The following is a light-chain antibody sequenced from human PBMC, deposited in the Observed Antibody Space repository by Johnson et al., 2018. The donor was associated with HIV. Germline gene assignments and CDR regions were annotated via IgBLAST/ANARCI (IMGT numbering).Light chain of an antibody. CDR1: SSNIGNNY. J-gene: IGLJ1*01. V-gene: IGLV1-51*01. CDR2: ENN. Sequence: QSVLTQPPSVSAAPGQKVTISCSGSSSNIGNNYVSWYQQLPGTAPKLLIYENNKRPSGIPDRFSGSKSGTSATLGITGRQTGDEADYYCATWDSSLTTGGVFGSGTKVTVL. CDR3: ATWDSSLTTGGV.